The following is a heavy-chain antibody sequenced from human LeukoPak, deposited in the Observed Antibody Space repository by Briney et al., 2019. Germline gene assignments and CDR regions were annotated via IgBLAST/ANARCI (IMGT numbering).Heavy chain of an antibody. CDR1: GFTFSSYG. CDR3: AREIGYGMYV. D-gene: IGHD3-22*01. CDR2: IWYDGSNK. J-gene: IGHJ6*02. Sequence: GRSLRLSCAASGFTFSSYGMHWVRQAPGKGLEWVAVIWYDGSNKNYVDSVKGRFTISRDDSKNTLYLEMNSLRAEDTAVYYCAREIGYGMYVWGQGTTVTVSS. V-gene: IGHV3-33*01.